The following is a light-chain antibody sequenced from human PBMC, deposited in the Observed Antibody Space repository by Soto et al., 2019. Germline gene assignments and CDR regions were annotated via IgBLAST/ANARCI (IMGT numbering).Light chain of an antibody. V-gene: IGKV1-33*01. CDR2: DAS. Sequence: DIQMTQSPSSLSVSVGDSVTITCQASQGIGSSLNWYQQKPGEAPKILIYDASNLEKGVPSRFSGTASGTAFTFTISTLQTEDIATYFCHQYHHLPQSFGQGTKLEI. CDR3: HQYHHLPQS. CDR1: QGIGSS. J-gene: IGKJ2*03.